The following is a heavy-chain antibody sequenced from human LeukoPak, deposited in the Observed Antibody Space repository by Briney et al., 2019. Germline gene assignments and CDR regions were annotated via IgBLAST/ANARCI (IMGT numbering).Heavy chain of an antibody. CDR1: GFTFSSYV. V-gene: IGHV3-74*01. CDR3: ARGKTNGLDY. D-gene: IGHD1-14*01. J-gene: IGHJ4*02. CDR2: IIGDGSWA. Sequence: PGGSLRLSCAASGFTFSSYVMHWVRQATGKGLVWVSRIIGDGSWAAYADSVKGRFTISRDNAKNTLYLHMNSLRVDDTAVYYCARGKTNGLDYWGQGILVTVSS.